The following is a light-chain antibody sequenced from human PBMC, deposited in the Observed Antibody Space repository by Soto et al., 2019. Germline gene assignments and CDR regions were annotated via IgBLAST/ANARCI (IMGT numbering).Light chain of an antibody. J-gene: IGLJ2*01. V-gene: IGLV2-14*01. CDR3: SSYTSGSTVV. Sequence: QSVLTQPASVSGSPGQSITISCTGTSSDVGGYNYVSWYQQHPGKVPKLMIYDVSNRPSGVSNRFSGSRSGNTASLSISGLQAEDDADYFCSSYTSGSTVVFGGGTKLTVL. CDR1: SSDVGGYNY. CDR2: DVS.